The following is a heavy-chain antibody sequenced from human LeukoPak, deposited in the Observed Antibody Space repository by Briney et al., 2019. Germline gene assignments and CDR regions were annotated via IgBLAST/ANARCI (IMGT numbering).Heavy chain of an antibody. V-gene: IGHV3-23*01. J-gene: IGHJ4*02. CDR3: AKGEREWLLKQYYFDY. CDR2: ISGSGGST. CDR1: GFTFSSYA. Sequence: PGGSLRLSCAASGFTFSSYAMSWVRQAPGKGLEWVSAISGSGGSTYYADSVKGRFTISRDNSKNTLYLQMNSLRAEDTAVYYCAKGEREWLLKQYYFDYWGQGTLVTVSS. D-gene: IGHD3-3*01.